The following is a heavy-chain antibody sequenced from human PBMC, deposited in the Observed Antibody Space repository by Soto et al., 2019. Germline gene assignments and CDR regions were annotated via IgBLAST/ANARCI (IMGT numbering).Heavy chain of an antibody. D-gene: IGHD6-19*01. V-gene: IGHV1-24*01. Sequence: ASVKVSCKASGYTFTSYGISWVRQAPGKGLEWMGGFDPEDGETIYAQKFQGRVTMTEDTSTDTAYMELSSLRSEDTAVYYCATDSSSGWYRFFDYWGQGTLVTVSS. J-gene: IGHJ4*02. CDR2: FDPEDGET. CDR3: ATDSSSGWYRFFDY. CDR1: GYTFTSYG.